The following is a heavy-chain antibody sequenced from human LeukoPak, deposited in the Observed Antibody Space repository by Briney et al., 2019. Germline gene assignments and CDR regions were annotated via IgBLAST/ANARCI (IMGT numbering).Heavy chain of an antibody. CDR1: GYTFTGYY. CDR2: INPNSGGT. J-gene: IGHJ4*02. CDR3: ARDPPGGSYGGDY. Sequence: ASVKVSCKASGYTFTGYYMHWVRQAPGQGLEWMGWINPNSGGTNYAQKFQGRVTMTRDTSISTAYMELSRLRSDDTAVYYCARDPPGGSYGGDYWGQGTLVTVSS. D-gene: IGHD5-18*01. V-gene: IGHV1-2*02.